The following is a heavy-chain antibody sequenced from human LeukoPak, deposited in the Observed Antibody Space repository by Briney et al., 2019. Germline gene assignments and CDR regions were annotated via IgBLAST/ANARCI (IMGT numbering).Heavy chain of an antibody. CDR2: INTGNGNT. CDR3: ARVSGYSFDY. D-gene: IGHD1-26*01. J-gene: IGHJ4*02. CDR1: GYTFTGFT. Sequence: GASVTVSCKASGYTFTGFTIHWVRQAPGQRLEWMGWINTGNGNTKYSQKFQGRVTITRDTTASTAYMELSSLRSEDTAIYYCARVSGYSFDYWGQGALVTVSS. V-gene: IGHV1-3*04.